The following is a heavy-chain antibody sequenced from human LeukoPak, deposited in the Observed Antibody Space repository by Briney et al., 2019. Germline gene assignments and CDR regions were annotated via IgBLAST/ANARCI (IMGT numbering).Heavy chain of an antibody. CDR2: IYHSGST. CDR3: ARVSGTTSRLDP. CDR1: GGSISTSTYY. V-gene: IGHV4-39*07. Sequence: SETLSLTCTVSGGSISTSTYYWGWIRQPPGEGLEWIGNIYHSGSTYYNPSLKSRVTLSVDTSKNQFSLKLSSVTAADTAVYYCARVSGTTSRLDPWGQGTQVTVSS. D-gene: IGHD1-1*01. J-gene: IGHJ5*02.